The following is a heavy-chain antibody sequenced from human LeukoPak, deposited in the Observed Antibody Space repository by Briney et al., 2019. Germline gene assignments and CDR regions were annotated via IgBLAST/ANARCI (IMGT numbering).Heavy chain of an antibody. D-gene: IGHD6-19*01. CDR3: ARDLYSSGWYSAY. CDR1: GFTYSSYW. V-gene: IGHV3-7*03. Sequence: QPGGSLRLSCAASGFTYSSYWMSWVRQAPGKGLEWVANIKQDGSEKYYVDSVKGRFTISRDNAKNSLYLQMNSLRAEDTAVYYCARDLYSSGWYSAYWGQGTLVTVSS. J-gene: IGHJ4*02. CDR2: IKQDGSEK.